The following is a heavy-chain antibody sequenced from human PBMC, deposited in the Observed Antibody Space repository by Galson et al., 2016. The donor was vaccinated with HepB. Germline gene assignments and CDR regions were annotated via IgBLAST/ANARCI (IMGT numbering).Heavy chain of an antibody. J-gene: IGHJ6*02. CDR1: GFTFSKYT. CDR3: ARDREQQLPDYIFYYYGMDV. D-gene: IGHD6-13*01. V-gene: IGHV3-30*04. Sequence: SLRLSCAASGFTFSKYTMHWVRQAPGKGLEWVALIPYDGRNIYYADSVKGQFFISRDNSKNTQYLQMNSLRPEDTAVYYCARDREQQLPDYIFYYYGMDVWGQGTTVTVSS. CDR2: IPYDGRNI.